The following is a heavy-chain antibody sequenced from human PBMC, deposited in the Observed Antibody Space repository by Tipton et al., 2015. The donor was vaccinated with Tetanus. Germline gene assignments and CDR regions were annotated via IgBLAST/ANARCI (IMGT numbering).Heavy chain of an antibody. V-gene: IGHV5-51*01. J-gene: IGHJ4*02. CDR2: IYPGDSET. Sequence: VQLVQSGAEVKKPGESLKISCKCSGYGFATYWIAWVRQMPGKGLEWMGIIYPGDSETRYSPSFQGHVTMSADKPVNTAYLQWSSLKASDTAIYYCARLHLRTFASSSGYWGQGTMVTVSS. CDR1: GYGFATYW. D-gene: IGHD6-6*01. CDR3: ARLHLRTFASSSGY.